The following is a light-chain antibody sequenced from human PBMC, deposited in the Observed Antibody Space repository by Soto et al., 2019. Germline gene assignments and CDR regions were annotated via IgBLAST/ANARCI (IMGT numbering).Light chain of an antibody. Sequence: DIQMTQSPSTLSASVGDRVTITCRASQSMNDWLAWYQQKPGKAPKVLIYDASSLQSGVPSRFSGSGSGTELTLTIDSLQSDDVAIYYCLRYNAFSQTFGQGTKVEI. V-gene: IGKV1-5*01. CDR3: LRYNAFSQT. CDR2: DAS. CDR1: QSMNDW. J-gene: IGKJ1*01.